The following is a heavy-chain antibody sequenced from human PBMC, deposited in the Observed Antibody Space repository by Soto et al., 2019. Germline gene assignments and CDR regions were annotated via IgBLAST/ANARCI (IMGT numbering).Heavy chain of an antibody. V-gene: IGHV3-23*01. Sequence: EVQLLESGGGLVQPGGSLRLSCAASGFTFSNYAMSWVRQAPGKGLEWVSGISGNGDSTNNGDSVKGRFTISRDNSKNTLFLQMNSLRAEDTAVYYXXKDGAQLTTMTVVVIXDHWGQGTLVTVSS. CDR2: ISGNGDST. CDR3: XKDGAQLTTMTVVVIXDH. D-gene: IGHD3-22*01. J-gene: IGHJ4*02. CDR1: GFTFSNYA.